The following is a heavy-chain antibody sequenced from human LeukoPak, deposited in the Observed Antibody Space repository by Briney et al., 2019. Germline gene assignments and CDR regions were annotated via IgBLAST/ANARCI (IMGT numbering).Heavy chain of an antibody. V-gene: IGHV3-9*01. CDR2: ISWNSGSI. Sequence: GRSLRLSCAASGFTFDDYAMHWVRQAPRKGLEWVSGISWNSGSIGYADSVRGRFTISRDNAKNSLYLQMNSPRAEDTALYYCAKSQEPGGYYDSSGYSSWGQGTLVTVSS. D-gene: IGHD3-22*01. CDR1: GFTFDDYA. CDR3: AKSQEPGGYYDSSGYSS. J-gene: IGHJ4*02.